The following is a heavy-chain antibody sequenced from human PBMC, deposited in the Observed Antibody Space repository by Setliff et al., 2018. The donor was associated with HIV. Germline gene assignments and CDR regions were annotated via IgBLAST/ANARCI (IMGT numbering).Heavy chain of an antibody. CDR1: GFAFSGHQ. V-gene: IGHV3-23*01. Sequence: PGGSLRLSCAASGFAFSGHQMSWVRQAPGEGLEWVSAILSTGERTFYADSVKGRFTISRDNSKNTLYLQMNSLRAEDTAVYYCAKDPTTGAVAVYYFDYWGQGTLVTVSS. CDR3: AKDPTTGAVAVYYFDY. CDR2: ILSTGERT. J-gene: IGHJ4*02. D-gene: IGHD6-19*01.